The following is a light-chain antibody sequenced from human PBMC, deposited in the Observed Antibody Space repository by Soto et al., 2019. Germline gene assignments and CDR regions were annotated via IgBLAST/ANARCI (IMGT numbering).Light chain of an antibody. CDR3: STFTGNTLE. V-gene: IGLV2-14*01. CDR2: EVT. Sequence: QSALTQPASVSGSPVQSITISCTGTSSDVGHYNYVSWYQRHPGKAPKLLIYEVTNRPSGVSNRFSGSKSGNTASLTISGLQAEDEADYYCSTFTGNTLEFGGGTKLTVL. CDR1: SSDVGHYNY. J-gene: IGLJ3*02.